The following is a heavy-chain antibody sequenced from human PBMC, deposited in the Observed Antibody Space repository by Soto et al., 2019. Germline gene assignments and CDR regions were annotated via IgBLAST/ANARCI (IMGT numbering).Heavy chain of an antibody. D-gene: IGHD6-13*01. Sequence: SETLSLTCTVFGGSIDDYYWSWIRQSPGKGLEWIGHISDRGSTDYNPSLKSRVTISVDRSKKQFSLKVTSVTAADTAVYYCARYRREAVAGYTLDNSGQGILVTVSS. CDR3: ARYRREAVAGYTLDN. CDR2: ISDRGST. CDR1: GGSIDDYY. J-gene: IGHJ4*02. V-gene: IGHV4-59*01.